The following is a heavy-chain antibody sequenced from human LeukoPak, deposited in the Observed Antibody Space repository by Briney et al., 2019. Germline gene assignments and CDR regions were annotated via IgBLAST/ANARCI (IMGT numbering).Heavy chain of an antibody. D-gene: IGHD6-13*01. J-gene: IGHJ4*02. V-gene: IGHV4-39*01. CDR1: SGSISSYSYS. Sequence: SETLSLTCTVSSGSISSYSYSWGWIRQPPGKGLEWIASIYYSGTTYYNPSLKSRVIISIDTSNNQFSLKLSSVTATDTAVYYCVRHTAYGQLVDYWGQGTLVTVSS. CDR2: IYYSGTT. CDR3: VRHTAYGQLVDY.